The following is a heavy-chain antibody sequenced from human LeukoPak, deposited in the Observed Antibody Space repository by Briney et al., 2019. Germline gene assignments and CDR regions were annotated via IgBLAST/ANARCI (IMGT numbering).Heavy chain of an antibody. CDR3: AKFAQRYCSGGSCHPFDY. V-gene: IGHV3-23*01. D-gene: IGHD2-15*01. Sequence: GALRLSCAASGFTFSSYDMTWVRQAPGRGLEWVSSIRPSGENTYYGDSVKGRFTISRDNSKNTLHLQMNSLRAEDTAAYYCAKFAQRYCSGGSCHPFDYWGQGTLVTVSS. J-gene: IGHJ4*02. CDR2: IRPSGENT. CDR1: GFTFSSYD.